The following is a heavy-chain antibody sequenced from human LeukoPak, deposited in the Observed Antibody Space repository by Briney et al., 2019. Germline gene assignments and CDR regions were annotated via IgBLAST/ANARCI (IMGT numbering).Heavy chain of an antibody. CDR1: GGSFSGYY. D-gene: IGHD6-19*01. J-gene: IGHJ4*02. CDR3: ARVGSGWYTSPFDY. Sequence: PSETLSLTCAVYGGSFSGYYWSWIRQPPGKGLEWIGEINHSGSTNYNPSLKSRVTISVDTSKNQFSLKLSSVTAADTAVYYCARVGSGWYTSPFDYWGQGTLVTVSS. CDR2: INHSGST. V-gene: IGHV4-34*01.